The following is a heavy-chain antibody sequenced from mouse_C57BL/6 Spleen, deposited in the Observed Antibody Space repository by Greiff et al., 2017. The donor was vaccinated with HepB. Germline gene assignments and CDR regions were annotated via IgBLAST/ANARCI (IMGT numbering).Heavy chain of an antibody. D-gene: IGHD1-1*01. V-gene: IGHV1-82*01. Sequence: VKLMESGPELVKPGASVKISCKASGYAFSSSWMNWVKQRPGKGLEWIGRIYPGDGDTNYNGKFKGKAKRTADKSSSTAYMQLSSLTSEDSAVYFCAREGAVVATDWYFDVWGTGTTVTVSS. CDR1: GYAFSSSW. J-gene: IGHJ1*03. CDR3: AREGAVVATDWYFDV. CDR2: IYPGDGDT.